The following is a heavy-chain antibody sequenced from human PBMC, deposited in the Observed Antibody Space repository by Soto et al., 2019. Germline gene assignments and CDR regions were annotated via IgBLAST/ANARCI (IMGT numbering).Heavy chain of an antibody. CDR2: IFQSGST. Sequence: ETPSLPCGFSGWTIRGPYWWTWVRQPPGKGLEWIGEIFQSGSTNYTPSLESRVTISVDKSKNQFSLTLTSVTAADTAVYFCARGRGRYSSGWSWFDPWGQGILVTSPQ. D-gene: IGHD6-19*01. CDR3: ARGRGRYSSGWSWFDP. CDR1: GWTIRGPYW. V-gene: IGHV4-4*01. J-gene: IGHJ5*02.